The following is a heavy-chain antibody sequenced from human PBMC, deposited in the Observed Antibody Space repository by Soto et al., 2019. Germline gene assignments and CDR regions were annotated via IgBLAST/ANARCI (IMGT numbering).Heavy chain of an antibody. J-gene: IGHJ4*02. V-gene: IGHV4-30-4*01. CDR1: NGSINNGDYY. Sequence: RSLACTVSNGSINNGDYYWIWIRQPPGQGLESIGYIYFTGTTYYNPSLQSRLSISVDRSKNQFSLRLTSVTAADTAVYYCAIVYCSYSASSGYLAHRGQGPPVT. CDR3: AIVYCSYSASSGYLAH. D-gene: IGHD3-22*01. CDR2: IYFTGTT.